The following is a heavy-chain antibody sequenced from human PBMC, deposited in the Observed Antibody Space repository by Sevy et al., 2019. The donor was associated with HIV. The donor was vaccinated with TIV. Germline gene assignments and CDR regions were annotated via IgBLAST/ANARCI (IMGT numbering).Heavy chain of an antibody. CDR2: IIPIFGTA. D-gene: IGHD4-4*01. J-gene: IGHJ4*02. CDR1: GGTFSSYA. Sequence: ASVKVSCKASGGTFSSYAISWVRQAPGQGLEWMGGIIPIFGTANYAQKFQGRVTITADESTSTAYMELSSLRSEDTAVYYCARGSFRRHMTTLWGQGTLVTVSS. V-gene: IGHV1-69*13. CDR3: ARGSFRRHMTTL.